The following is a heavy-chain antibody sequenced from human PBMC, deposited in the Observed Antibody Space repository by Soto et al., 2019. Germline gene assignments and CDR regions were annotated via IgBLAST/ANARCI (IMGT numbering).Heavy chain of an antibody. CDR3: ARAVDYYDSSGSRIYYFDY. V-gene: IGHV1-69*06. CDR1: GGTFSSYA. CDR2: IIPIFGTA. Sequence: SVKVSCKASGGTFSSYAISWVRQAPGQGLEWMGGIIPIFGTANYAQKFQGRVTITADKSTSTAYMELSSLRSEDTAVYYCARAVDYYDSSGSRIYYFDYWGQGTLVTVSS. J-gene: IGHJ4*02. D-gene: IGHD3-22*01.